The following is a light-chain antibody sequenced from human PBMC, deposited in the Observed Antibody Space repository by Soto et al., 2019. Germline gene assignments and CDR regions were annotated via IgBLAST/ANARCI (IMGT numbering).Light chain of an antibody. CDR1: SSDVGGYKY. Sequence: QSALTQPRSVSGSPGQSVTIACTGTSSDVGGYKYVSLYQQHPGKVPKLIIYDVSQRPSGVPDRFDGSKSGNTASLTNSGPQEEDVADYCCCSYAGSYIWVFGGGTKLTVL. V-gene: IGLV2-11*01. CDR3: CSYAGSYIWV. CDR2: DVS. J-gene: IGLJ3*02.